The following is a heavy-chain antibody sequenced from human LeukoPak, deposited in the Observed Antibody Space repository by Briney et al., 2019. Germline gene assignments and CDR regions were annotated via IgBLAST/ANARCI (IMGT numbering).Heavy chain of an antibody. CDR2: INSDGSST. J-gene: IGHJ4*02. CDR1: GFTFSSYW. CDR3: ARATEYGDYDY. Sequence: GGSLRLSCAASGFTFSSYWMHWVRQAPGKGLVWVSRINSDGSSTSYADSVKGRFTISRDNAKNTLYLQMNSLRAEDTAVYYCARATEYGDYDYWGQGTLVTVSS. V-gene: IGHV3-74*01. D-gene: IGHD4-17*01.